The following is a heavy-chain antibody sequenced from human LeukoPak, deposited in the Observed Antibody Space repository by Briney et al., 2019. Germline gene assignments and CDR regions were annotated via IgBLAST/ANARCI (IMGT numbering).Heavy chain of an antibody. CDR3: ARGMRGYCSGGSCSYYYYYCMDV. D-gene: IGHD2-15*01. V-gene: IGHV4-34*01. CDR2: INHSGST. J-gene: IGHJ6*03. Sequence: PSETLSLTCAVYGGSFSGYYWSWIRQPPGKGLEWIGEINHSGSTNYNPSLKSRVTISVDTSKNQFSLKLSSVTAADTAVYYCARGMRGYCSGGSCSYYYYYCMDVWGEGTTVTVSS. CDR1: GGSFSGYY.